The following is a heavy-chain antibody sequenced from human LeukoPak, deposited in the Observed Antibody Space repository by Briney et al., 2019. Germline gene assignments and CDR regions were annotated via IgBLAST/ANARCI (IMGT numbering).Heavy chain of an antibody. V-gene: IGHV3-66*01. Sequence: GGSLTLSCAASGFTVSNNYMRWVRQAPGKGLEWVSLIYSGGSTYYADSVKGRFIISRDNSKNTLYLQMNSLRAEDTAVYYCARDLLGWELHYFDYWGQGTLVTVSS. CDR1: GFTVSNNY. CDR2: IYSGGST. J-gene: IGHJ4*02. D-gene: IGHD1-26*01. CDR3: ARDLLGWELHYFDY.